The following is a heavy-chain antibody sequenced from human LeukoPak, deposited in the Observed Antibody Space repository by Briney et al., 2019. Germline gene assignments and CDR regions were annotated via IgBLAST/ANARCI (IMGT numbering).Heavy chain of an antibody. CDR2: ISSSGSYI. J-gene: IGHJ4*02. CDR3: ARDQGSSYDY. V-gene: IGHV3-21*01. CDR1: GFTFSTYS. Sequence: GGSLRLSCAASGFTFSTYSMNWVRQAPGKGLEWVSSISSSGSYIYYADSVKGRFTISRDNAKNSLYLQMNSLRGEDTAVYYCARDQGSSYDYWGQGTLVTVSS. D-gene: IGHD3-10*01.